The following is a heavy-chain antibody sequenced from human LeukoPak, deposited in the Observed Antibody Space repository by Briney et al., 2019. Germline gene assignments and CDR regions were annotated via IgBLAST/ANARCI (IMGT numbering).Heavy chain of an antibody. D-gene: IGHD3-10*01. V-gene: IGHV3-30*02. CDR2: IRSDGSNK. CDR1: GFPLRSYG. J-gene: IGHJ4*02. Sequence: GGPLRLSCEASGFPLRSYGMHWSRQPPGKGLEGVAFIRSDGSNKYYADAVKGRFTISRDSSKNTLYLQMNSLRAEDTAVYYCAKGPHYYGSGSFVDYWGQGTLVTVSS. CDR3: AKGPHYYGSGSFVDY.